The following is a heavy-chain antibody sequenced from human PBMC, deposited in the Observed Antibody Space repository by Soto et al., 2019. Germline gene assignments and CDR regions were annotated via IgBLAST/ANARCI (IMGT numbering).Heavy chain of an antibody. V-gene: IGHV1-69*13. Sequence: SVKVSCKASGCTFSSYAISWVRQAPGQGLEWMGGIIPIFGTANYAQKFQGRVTITADESTSTAYMELSSLRSEDKAVYYCARDTTVTTRAGDYDYGMDVWGQGTRITVSS. D-gene: IGHD4-17*01. J-gene: IGHJ6*02. CDR3: ARDTTVTTRAGDYDYGMDV. CDR2: IIPIFGTA. CDR1: GCTFSSYA.